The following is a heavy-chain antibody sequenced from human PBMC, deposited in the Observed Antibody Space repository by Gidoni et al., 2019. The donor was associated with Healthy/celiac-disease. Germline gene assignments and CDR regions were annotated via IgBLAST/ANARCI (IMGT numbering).Heavy chain of an antibody. V-gene: IGHV4-31*03. J-gene: IGHJ4*02. D-gene: IGHD3-3*01. CDR1: GGSISSGGYY. CDR3: ARVGYDFWSGYTDY. CDR2: IYYSGST. Sequence: QVQLQESGPGLVQPSQTLSLTCTVSGGSISSGGYYWSWIRQHPGKGLAWIGYIYYSGSTYYNPSLKSRVTISVDTSKNQFPLKLSSVTAADTAVYYCARVGYDFWSGYTDYWGQGTLVTVSS.